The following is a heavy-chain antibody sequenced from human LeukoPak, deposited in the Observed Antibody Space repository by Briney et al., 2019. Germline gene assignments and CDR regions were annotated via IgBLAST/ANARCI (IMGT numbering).Heavy chain of an antibody. D-gene: IGHD2-2*01. CDR3: ARGVVPAAFDI. V-gene: IGHV3-23*01. Sequence: GGSLRLSCAASGFTFSSYAMSWVRQAPGKGLEWVSAISGSGGSTYYADSVKGRFTISRDNGQNSLYLQINSLRFEDTAVYYCARGVVPAAFDIWGQGTMVTVSS. CDR1: GFTFSSYA. CDR2: ISGSGGST. J-gene: IGHJ3*02.